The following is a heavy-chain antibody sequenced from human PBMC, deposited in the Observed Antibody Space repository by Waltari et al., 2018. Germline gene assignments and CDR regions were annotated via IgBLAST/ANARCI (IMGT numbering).Heavy chain of an antibody. CDR1: GFPFSNYG. J-gene: IGHJ4*02. Sequence: QVQLVGSGGGVVKPGGSLRLPCAAPGFPFSNYGMHWLRQPPGKGLEWVAIISYGGSNKSYADSVKGRFTISRDNSKNTLYLRMSSLRVEDTALYYCAKDDGGIGGYSYNWRLLGLDYWGQGTLVTVSS. CDR2: ISYGGSNK. V-gene: IGHV3-30*18. CDR3: AKDDGGIGGYSYNWRLLGLDY. D-gene: IGHD2-15*01.